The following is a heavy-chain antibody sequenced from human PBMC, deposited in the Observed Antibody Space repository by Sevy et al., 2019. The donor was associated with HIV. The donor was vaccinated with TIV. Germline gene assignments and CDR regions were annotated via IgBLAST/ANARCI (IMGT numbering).Heavy chain of an antibody. V-gene: IGHV3-23*01. J-gene: IGHJ3*02. D-gene: IGHD4-4*01. CDR2: VSGSGGKT. Sequence: GGSLRLSCAASGFTFSNYALSWVRQAPGKGLEWVSAVSGSGGKTYYADSVKGQLTISRDTSNNPLFLHMNSLRAEDTAVYYCATHRRRDGYSYGAFDIWGQGTMVTVSS. CDR3: ATHRRRDGYSYGAFDI. CDR1: GFTFSNYA.